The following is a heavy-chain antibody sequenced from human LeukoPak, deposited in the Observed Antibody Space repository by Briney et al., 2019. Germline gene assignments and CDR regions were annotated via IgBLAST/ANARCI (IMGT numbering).Heavy chain of an antibody. J-gene: IGHJ3*02. V-gene: IGHV1-18*01. D-gene: IGHD3-22*01. Sequence: ASVKVSCKASGGTFNSYAISWVRQAPGQGLEWMGRISANNGNTNYAQKLQGRVTMTTDTSTSTAYMELRSLRSDDTAVYYCARRSDYYDSRRAFDIWGQGTMVTVSS. CDR2: ISANNGNT. CDR1: GGTFNSYA. CDR3: ARRSDYYDSRRAFDI.